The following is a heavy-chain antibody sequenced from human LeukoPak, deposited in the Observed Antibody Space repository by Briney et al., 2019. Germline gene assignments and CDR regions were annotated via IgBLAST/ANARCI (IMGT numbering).Heavy chain of an antibody. CDR2: ITTSSSTI. V-gene: IGHV3-48*01. CDR1: GFSFSSSS. J-gene: IGHJ3*02. Sequence: GGSLRLSCAASGFSFSSSSMNWVRQAPGKGLELASHITTSSSTIYAASVKGRFAISRDNASNSLYLQMSSLRGEDTAVYYCARGADYAFDIWGQGTMVTVS. D-gene: IGHD2-21*02. CDR3: ARGADYAFDI.